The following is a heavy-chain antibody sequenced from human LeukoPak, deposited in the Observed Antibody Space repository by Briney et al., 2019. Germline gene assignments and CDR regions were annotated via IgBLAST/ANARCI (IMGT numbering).Heavy chain of an antibody. CDR3: AKETRGSYSDY. J-gene: IGHJ4*02. V-gene: IGHV3-30*02. CDR2: IRYDGTSK. CDR1: GFTFSSTG. D-gene: IGHD1-26*01. Sequence: GGSLRLSCAASGFTFSSTGMHWVRQAPGKGLEWVAFIRYDGTSKYYADSVKGGFTISRDNSKKTVYLQMNSLRAGDTAVYYCAKETRGSYSDYWGQGTLVTVSS.